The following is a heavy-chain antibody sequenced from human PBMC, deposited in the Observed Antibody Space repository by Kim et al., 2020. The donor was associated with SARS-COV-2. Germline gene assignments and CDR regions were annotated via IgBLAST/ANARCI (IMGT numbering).Heavy chain of an antibody. J-gene: IGHJ6*04. CDR3: ARDMVRRIMIVVVSRGMAV. D-gene: IGHD3-22*01. Sequence: GGSLRLSCAASGFTFSSYSMNWVRQAPGKGLEWVSYISSSSSTIYYADSVKGRFTISRDNAKNSLYLQMNSLRDEDTAVYYCARDMVRRIMIVVVSRGMAVWGKGTTVTASS. CDR2: ISSSSSTI. V-gene: IGHV3-48*02. CDR1: GFTFSSYS.